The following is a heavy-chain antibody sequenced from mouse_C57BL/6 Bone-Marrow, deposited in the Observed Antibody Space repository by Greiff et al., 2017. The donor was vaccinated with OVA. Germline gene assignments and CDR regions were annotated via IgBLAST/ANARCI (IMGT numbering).Heavy chain of an antibody. CDR3: ARKDYPYYFDY. CDR1: GYTFTDYY. J-gene: IGHJ2*01. D-gene: IGHD2-4*01. CDR2: INPNNGGT. Sequence: EVQLQQSGPELVKPGASVKISCKASGYTFTDYYMNWVKQSHGQSLEWIGDINPNNGGTSYNQKFKGKATLTVDKSSSTAYMELRSLTSEDSAVYYCARKDYPYYFDYWGQGTTRTVSS. V-gene: IGHV1-26*01.